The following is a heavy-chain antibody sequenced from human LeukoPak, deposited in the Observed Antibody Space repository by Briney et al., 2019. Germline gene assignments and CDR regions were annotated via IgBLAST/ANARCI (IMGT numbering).Heavy chain of an antibody. CDR3: AKDQKVYDSSGYYTYFDY. J-gene: IGHJ4*02. V-gene: IGHV3-53*01. Sequence: GGSLRLSCAASGFTVSSNYMSWVRQAPGKGLEWVSVIDSGGSTYYADSVKGRFTISRGNSKNTLYLQMNSLRAEDTAVYYCAKDQKVYDSSGYYTYFDYWGQGTLVTVSS. CDR2: IDSGGST. D-gene: IGHD3-22*01. CDR1: GFTVSSNY.